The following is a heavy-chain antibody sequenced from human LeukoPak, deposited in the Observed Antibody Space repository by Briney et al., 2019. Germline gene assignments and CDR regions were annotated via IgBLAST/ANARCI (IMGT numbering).Heavy chain of an antibody. V-gene: IGHV1-2*06. CDR2: INPNSGGT. D-gene: IGHD1-26*01. Sequence: ASVKVSCKASGYTFTGYYMHWVRQAPGQGLEWMGRINPNSGGTNYAQKFQGRVTTTRDTSISTAYMELSRLRSDDTAVYYCARDLDSGSYYPFDYWGQGTLVTVSS. CDR3: ARDLDSGSYYPFDY. CDR1: GYTFTGYY. J-gene: IGHJ4*02.